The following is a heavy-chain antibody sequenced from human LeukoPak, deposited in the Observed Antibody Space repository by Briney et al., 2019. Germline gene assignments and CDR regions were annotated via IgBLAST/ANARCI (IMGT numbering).Heavy chain of an antibody. J-gene: IGHJ4*02. CDR3: ARASGPFDY. CDR1: GFTFSIYG. Sequence: GSLRLSCAASGFTFSIYGMHWVRQAPGKGLEWVAVIWNDGSNKYYADSVKGRFTISRDNSKNTLYLQMNSLRAEDTAVYSCARASGPFDYWGQGTLVTVSS. V-gene: IGHV3-33*01. D-gene: IGHD3-10*01. CDR2: IWNDGSNK.